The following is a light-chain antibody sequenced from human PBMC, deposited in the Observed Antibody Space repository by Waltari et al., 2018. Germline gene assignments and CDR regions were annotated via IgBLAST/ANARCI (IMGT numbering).Light chain of an antibody. CDR2: GAS. J-gene: IGKJ4*01. V-gene: IGKV3-15*01. CDR3: QQYNNWRST. Sequence: EIVMTQSPATLSVSPGERATLSCRASQSINSNLACYQQKPGQGPRLLIYGASTRATGIPARFSGSGSGTEFTLTINSLQSEDFAVYSCQQYNNWRSTFGGGTKVEIK. CDR1: QSINSN.